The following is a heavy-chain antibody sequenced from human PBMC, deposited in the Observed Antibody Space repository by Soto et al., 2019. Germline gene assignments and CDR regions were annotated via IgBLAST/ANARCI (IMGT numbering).Heavy chain of an antibody. J-gene: IGHJ4*02. CDR1: GGSISSGSYS. CDR2: AYFTWNT. CDR3: ARHRTGYSSSWLDY. V-gene: IGHV4-39*01. Sequence: QLQLQESGPGLVKRSETLSLTCTVSGGSISSGSYSWGWIRQPPGKGLEWIGNAYFTWNTHYNPSHNSPVTISVDTSKSQFSLILGSVTAADTAVYYCARHRTGYSSSWLDYWGQGILVTVSS. D-gene: IGHD6-13*01.